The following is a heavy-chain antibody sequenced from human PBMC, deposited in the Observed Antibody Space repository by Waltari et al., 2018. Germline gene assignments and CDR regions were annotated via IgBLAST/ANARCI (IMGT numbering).Heavy chain of an antibody. Sequence: EVQLVGSGGGLVQLGGSLRVACTAYGFTFSSNWMHWVRQVPGKGLVWVSRINSDGSGTSYADSAKGRFTISRDNAKNTLFLQMNSLRGEDTAVYYCASGNSHAFDLWGQGTMVTVSS. D-gene: IGHD1-7*01. V-gene: IGHV3-74*01. CDR2: INSDGSGT. J-gene: IGHJ3*01. CDR1: GFTFSSNW. CDR3: ASGNSHAFDL.